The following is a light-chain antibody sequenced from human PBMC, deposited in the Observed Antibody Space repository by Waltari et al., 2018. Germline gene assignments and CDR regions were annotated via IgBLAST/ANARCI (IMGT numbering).Light chain of an antibody. J-gene: IGLJ1*01. CDR3: FSYAGRYTYI. CDR2: DVT. V-gene: IGLV2-11*01. Sequence: QSALTQPRSVSGYPGQSVTISCTGTSSDVGGYDHVSWHQQHPDKAPKLIIFDVTKRPSGVPDRFSGSKSGNTASLTISGLQADDEADYYCFSYAGRYTYIFGTGTKVTVL. CDR1: SSDVGGYDH.